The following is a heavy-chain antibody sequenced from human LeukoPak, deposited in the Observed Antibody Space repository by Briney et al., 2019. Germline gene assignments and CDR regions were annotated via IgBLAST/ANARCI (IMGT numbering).Heavy chain of an antibody. CDR2: INPSGGST. CDR3: ARARGFGSGSSYYFDY. J-gene: IGHJ4*02. CDR1: GGTFSSYA. Sequence: ASVKVSCKASGGTFSSYAISWVRQAPGQGLEWMGIINPSGGSTSYAQKFQGRVTMTRDTSTSTVYMELSSLRSDDTAVYYCARARGFGSGSSYYFDYWGQGTLVTVSS. V-gene: IGHV1-46*01. D-gene: IGHD3-10*01.